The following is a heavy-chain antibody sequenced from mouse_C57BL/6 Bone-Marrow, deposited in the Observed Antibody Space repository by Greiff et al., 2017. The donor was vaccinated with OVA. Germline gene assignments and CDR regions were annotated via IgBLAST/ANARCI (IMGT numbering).Heavy chain of an antibody. V-gene: IGHV5-16*01. CDR2: INYDGSST. D-gene: IGHD1-1*01. J-gene: IGHJ2*01. CDR3: ARDRGVVAFDY. CDR1: GFTFSDYY. Sequence: EVKLVESEGGLVQPGSSMKLSCTASGFTFSDYYMAWVRQVPEKGLEWVANINYDGSSTYYLDSLKSRFIISRDNAKNILYLQMSSLKSEDTATYYCARDRGVVAFDYWGQGTTLTVSS.